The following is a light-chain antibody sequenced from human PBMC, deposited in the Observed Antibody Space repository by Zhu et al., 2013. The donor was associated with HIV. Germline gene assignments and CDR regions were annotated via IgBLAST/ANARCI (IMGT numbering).Light chain of an antibody. V-gene: IGLV2-8*01. CDR2: EVN. CDR1: SSDVGGYNY. Sequence: QSALTQPPSASGSPGQSVTISCTGTSSDVGGYNYVSWYQQHPGKAPKLMIYEVNKRPSGVPDRFSGSKSGNTASLTVSGLQAEDEADYYCSSYTSSSPYVFGTGTKVTVL. CDR3: SSYTSSSPYV. J-gene: IGLJ1*01.